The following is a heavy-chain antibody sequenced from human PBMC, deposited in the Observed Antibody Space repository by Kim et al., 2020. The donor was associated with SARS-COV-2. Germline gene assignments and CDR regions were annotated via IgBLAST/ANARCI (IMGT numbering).Heavy chain of an antibody. J-gene: IGHJ3*02. CDR2: IYYSGST. Sequence: SETLSLTCTVSGGSISSSSYYWGWIRQPPGKGLEWIGSIYYSGSTYYNPSLKSRVTISVDTSKNQFSLKLSSVTAADTAVYYCARLPPLFAGRQLVRNGAFDIWGQGTMVTVSS. D-gene: IGHD6-13*01. CDR3: ARLPPLFAGRQLVRNGAFDI. CDR1: GGSISSSSYY. V-gene: IGHV4-39*01.